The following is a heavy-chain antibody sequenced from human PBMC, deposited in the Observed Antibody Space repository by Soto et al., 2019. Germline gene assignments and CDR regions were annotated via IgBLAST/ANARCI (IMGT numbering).Heavy chain of an antibody. CDR1: GFTFSTYP. V-gene: IGHV3-23*01. CDR2: ISGSGDRA. Sequence: EVQLLESGGGLVQPGGSLRLSCAASGFTFSTYPMTWVRQAPGKGLEGVSSISGSGDRAYYTDSVKGRFTISRDNSKNTVYLQMNSLRAEDTAVYYCAKILSTVTSYYYGMDVWGQGTTVTVSS. J-gene: IGHJ6*02. CDR3: AKILSTVTSYYYGMDV. D-gene: IGHD4-17*01.